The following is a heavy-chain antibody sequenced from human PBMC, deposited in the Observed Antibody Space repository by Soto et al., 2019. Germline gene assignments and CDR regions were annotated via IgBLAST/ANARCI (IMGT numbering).Heavy chain of an antibody. J-gene: IGHJ4*02. CDR2: ISYDGSNK. CDR3: AIGVRRVYSYGHPIDY. Sequence: GGYLRLSCAASGFTFSSYGMHWVRQAPGKGLEWVAVISYDGSNKYYADSVKGRFTISRDNSKNTLYLQMNSLRAEDTAVYYCAIGVRRVYSYGHPIDYWGQAT. V-gene: IGHV3-30*03. D-gene: IGHD5-18*01. CDR1: GFTFSSYG.